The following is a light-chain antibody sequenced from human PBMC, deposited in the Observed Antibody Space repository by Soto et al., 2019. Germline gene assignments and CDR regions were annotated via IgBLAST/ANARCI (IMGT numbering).Light chain of an antibody. CDR1: QSVNSD. CDR2: DAS. J-gene: IGKJ1*01. Sequence: EIVMSQSPATLSVSPGERATLSCRASQSVNSDLAWYQQKPGQAPRLLIYDASTRATGIPARFSGSGSGTEFTLSISSLQSEDFAVYYCQQYKTWPPETFGQGTKVDIK. V-gene: IGKV3-15*01. CDR3: QQYKTWPPET.